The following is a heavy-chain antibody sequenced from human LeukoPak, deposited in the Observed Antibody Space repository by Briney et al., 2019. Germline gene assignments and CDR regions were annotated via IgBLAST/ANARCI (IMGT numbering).Heavy chain of an antibody. V-gene: IGHV4-39*07. Sequence: SETLSLTCTVSGGSISSSSYYWGWIRQPPGKGLEWIGSIYYSGSIYYNPSLKSRVTISVDTSKNQFSLKLSSVTAADTAVYYCARRRGLPLFDLWGRGTLVTVSS. D-gene: IGHD4-17*01. CDR1: GGSISSSSYY. J-gene: IGHJ2*01. CDR3: ARRRGLPLFDL. CDR2: IYYSGSI.